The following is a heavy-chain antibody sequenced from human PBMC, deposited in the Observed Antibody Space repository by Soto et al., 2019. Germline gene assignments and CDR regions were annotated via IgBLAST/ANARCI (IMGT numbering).Heavy chain of an antibody. Sequence: GGSLRLSCAASEFTFSSCAMTWVRQAPGKGLEWVSGISASGGSTYYADSVKGRFTISRDNSENTLYLQMNSLRAEDTAVYYCARTRPNYYYYGMDVWGQGTTVTVSS. J-gene: IGHJ6*02. CDR1: EFTFSSCA. CDR2: ISASGGST. V-gene: IGHV3-23*01. CDR3: ARTRPNYYYYGMDV.